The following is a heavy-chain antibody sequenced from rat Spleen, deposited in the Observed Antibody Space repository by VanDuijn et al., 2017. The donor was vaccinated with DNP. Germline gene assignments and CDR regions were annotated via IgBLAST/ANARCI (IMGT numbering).Heavy chain of an antibody. CDR1: GFIFNDFW. J-gene: IGHJ2*01. Sequence: EVKFVESGGGLVQPGRSLKLSCAASGFIFNDFWMGWVRQAPGKGLEWIGEVNKDSSRINYSPSLKEKFTISRDNAQNTLFLQMSKLGSEDTAIYYCATAHVDYWGQGVMVTVSS. CDR2: VNKDSSRI. V-gene: IGHV4-2*01. D-gene: IGHD3-1*01. CDR3: ATAHVDY.